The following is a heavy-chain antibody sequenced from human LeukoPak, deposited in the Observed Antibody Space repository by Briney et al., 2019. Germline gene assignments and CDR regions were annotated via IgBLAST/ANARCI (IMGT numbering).Heavy chain of an antibody. CDR2: LSSTSSTI. Sequence: PGGSLRLSCAASGFTFSSYSMNWVRQAAGKGLEWISYLSSTSSTIYYADSVKGRFTISRDNSKNMLYLQMNSLRAEDTAVYYCAKESGALGAPLYDYWGRGILVTASS. D-gene: IGHD4/OR15-4a*01. V-gene: IGHV3-48*01. CDR3: AKESGALGAPLYDY. J-gene: IGHJ4*02. CDR1: GFTFSSYS.